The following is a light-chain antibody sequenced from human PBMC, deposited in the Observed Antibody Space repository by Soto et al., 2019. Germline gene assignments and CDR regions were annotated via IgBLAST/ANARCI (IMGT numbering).Light chain of an antibody. V-gene: IGLV2-14*03. CDR3: SSYTSSSTYV. CDR1: SSDVGVYNY. Sequence: QSALTQPASVSGSPGQSITISCTGTSSDVGVYNYVSWYQQHPGKAPKLMIYDVSNRPPGVSNRFSGSKSGNTASLTTSGLQAEDEADYYCSSYTSSSTYVFGTGTKVTVL. CDR2: DVS. J-gene: IGLJ1*01.